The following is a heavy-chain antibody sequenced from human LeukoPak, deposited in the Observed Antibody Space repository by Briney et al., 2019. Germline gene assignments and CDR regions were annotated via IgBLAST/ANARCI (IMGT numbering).Heavy chain of an antibody. CDR3: ARAYCSGGSCYPFDY. CDR1: GFTFSSYG. V-gene: IGHV3-21*01. J-gene: IGHJ4*02. CDR2: ISSSSSYI. D-gene: IGHD2-15*01. Sequence: PGGSLRLSCAVSGFTFSSYGMNWVRQAPGKGLEWVSSISSSSSYIYYADSVKGRFTISRDNAKNSLYLEMNSLRAEDTAVYYCARAYCSGGSCYPFDYWGQGTLATVSS.